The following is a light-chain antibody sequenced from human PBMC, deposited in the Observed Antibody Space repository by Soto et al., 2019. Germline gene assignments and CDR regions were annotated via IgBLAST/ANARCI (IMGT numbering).Light chain of an antibody. CDR1: SSNIGAGYP. CDR2: GNT. CDR3: QSYDSSLSGWV. Sequence: QSVLTQPPSVSGAPGQRVTISCIGRSSNIGAGYPVHWYQQLPGKAPQLLIYGNTNRPSGVPDRFSGSRSATSSSLAITGLQAEDEADYYCQSYDSSLSGWVFGGVTKLTVL. J-gene: IGLJ3*02. V-gene: IGLV1-40*01.